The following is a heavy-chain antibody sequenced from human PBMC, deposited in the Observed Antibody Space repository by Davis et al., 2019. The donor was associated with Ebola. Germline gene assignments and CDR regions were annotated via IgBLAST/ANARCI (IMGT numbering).Heavy chain of an antibody. J-gene: IGHJ3*02. D-gene: IGHD3-16*01. CDR1: GGSISTYY. V-gene: IGHV4-59*08. CDR2: IYYTGTS. CDR3: AKWGQDLNAFDI. Sequence: PSETLSLTCTVSGGSISTYYWSWIRQPPGKGLEWIGYIYYTGTSNFTPSLKSRVTMSLDTSQKQISLRLSSVTAADTAVYYCAKWGQDLNAFDIWGQGAMVIVSS.